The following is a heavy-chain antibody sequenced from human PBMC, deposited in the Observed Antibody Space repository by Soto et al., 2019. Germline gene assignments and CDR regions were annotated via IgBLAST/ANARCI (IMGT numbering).Heavy chain of an antibody. V-gene: IGHV4-34*01. J-gene: IGHJ4*02. Sequence: SETLSLTCAVSGGSFIGYYCTWIRQHPGKGLEWIGEINHSGSTNYNPSLKSRVTISIDTSKNQFSLNVSSVTAADTAVYYCARGPKKLIYWGQGPLVTVSS. CDR1: GGSFIGYY. CDR2: INHSGST. CDR3: ARGPKKLIY. D-gene: IGHD1-1*01.